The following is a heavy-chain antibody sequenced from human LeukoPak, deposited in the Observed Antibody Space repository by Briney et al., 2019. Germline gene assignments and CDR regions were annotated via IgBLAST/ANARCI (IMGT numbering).Heavy chain of an antibody. CDR2: IWYDGSNK. CDR3: AKVRASKGYYYYGMDV. V-gene: IGHV3-30*02. CDR1: GFTFSTYG. Sequence: PGGSLRLSCAASGFTFSTYGIHWVRQAPGKGLEWVAFIWYDGSNKYYADSVKGRFTISRDNSKNTLYLQMNSLRAEDTAVYYCAKVRASKGYYYYGMDVWGQGTTVTVSS. J-gene: IGHJ6*02.